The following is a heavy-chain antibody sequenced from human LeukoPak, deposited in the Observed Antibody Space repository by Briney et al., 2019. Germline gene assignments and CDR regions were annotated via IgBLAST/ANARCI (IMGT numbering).Heavy chain of an antibody. Sequence: GGSLRLSCAASGFTFDDYAMHWVRQAPGKGLEWVSGISWNSGSIGYADSVKGRFTISRDNAKNSLYLQMNSLRAEDTALYYCAKAAYSYGPSYYYGMDVWGQGTTVTVSS. V-gene: IGHV3-9*01. CDR3: AKAAYSYGPSYYYGMDV. CDR2: ISWNSGSI. D-gene: IGHD5-18*01. J-gene: IGHJ6*02. CDR1: GFTFDDYA.